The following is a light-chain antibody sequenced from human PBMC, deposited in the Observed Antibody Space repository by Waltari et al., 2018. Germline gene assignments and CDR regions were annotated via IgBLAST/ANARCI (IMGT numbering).Light chain of an antibody. J-gene: IGKJ4*02. CDR2: GAS. Sequence: IVLPQSPGTLSLSPGERATLSCRASQTVRTTYLAWYQQKPGQAPTLLSHGASSRPTGIPDRFRGSGSGTDFSLTISSLEPEDCAVYYCQQYDISPLTFGGGTKVEIK. CDR1: QTVRTTY. V-gene: IGKV3-20*01. CDR3: QQYDISPLT.